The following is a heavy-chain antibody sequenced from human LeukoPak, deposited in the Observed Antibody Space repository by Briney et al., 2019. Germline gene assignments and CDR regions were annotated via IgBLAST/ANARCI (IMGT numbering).Heavy chain of an antibody. J-gene: IGHJ4*02. CDR3: ARGPAFHY. CDR2: INHSGST. Sequence: PSETLSLTCAVYGGSFSGYYWSWIRQPPGKGLEWIGEINHSGSTNYNPSLKSRVTISVDTSKNQFSLELSSVTAADTAVYYCARGPAFHYWGQGTLVTVSS. V-gene: IGHV4-34*01. CDR1: GGSFSGYY.